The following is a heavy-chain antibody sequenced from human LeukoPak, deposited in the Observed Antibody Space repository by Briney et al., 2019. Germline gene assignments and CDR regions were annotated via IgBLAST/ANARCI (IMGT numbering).Heavy chain of an antibody. J-gene: IGHJ4*02. CDR2: ISDSGGST. Sequence: GGSLRLSCAASGFTFANYAMSWVRQAPGKGLEWVSGISDSGGSTYYADSVKGRFTISRDNSKNTLFLQMNSLRAEDTAVYYCVTDQRWLQFITWIDYWGQGTLVTVSS. CDR1: GFTFANYA. V-gene: IGHV3-23*01. CDR3: VTDQRWLQFITWIDY. D-gene: IGHD5-24*01.